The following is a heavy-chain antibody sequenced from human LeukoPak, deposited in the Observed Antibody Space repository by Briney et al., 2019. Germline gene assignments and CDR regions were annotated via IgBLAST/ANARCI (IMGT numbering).Heavy chain of an antibody. CDR3: ARAAATPVFSYYMDV. CDR2: VSPNSAST. Sequence: ASVKVSCKASGYTFTSHDINWVRQATGQGLEWMGWVSPNSASTGYAQKLQGRVTITRNTSISTAYLELGSLRSEDTAVYYCARAAATPVFSYYMDVWGKGTTVTVSS. V-gene: IGHV1-8*03. J-gene: IGHJ6*03. CDR1: GYTFTSHD. D-gene: IGHD2-15*01.